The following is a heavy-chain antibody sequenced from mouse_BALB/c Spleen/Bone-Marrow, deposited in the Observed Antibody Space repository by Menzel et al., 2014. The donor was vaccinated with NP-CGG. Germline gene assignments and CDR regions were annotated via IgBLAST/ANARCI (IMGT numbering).Heavy chain of an antibody. CDR1: GYTFTSYW. Sequence: VAEQAKPGASGEMSCKASGYTFTSYWMHWVKQRPGQGLGWIGNINPSTGYTEYNQKFKDKATLTADKSSSTAYMQLSRLTSEDSAVYYCARGNYEAMDYWGQGTSVTVSS. CDR3: ARGNYEAMDY. CDR2: INPSTGYT. D-gene: IGHD2-1*01. J-gene: IGHJ4*01. V-gene: IGHV1-7*01.